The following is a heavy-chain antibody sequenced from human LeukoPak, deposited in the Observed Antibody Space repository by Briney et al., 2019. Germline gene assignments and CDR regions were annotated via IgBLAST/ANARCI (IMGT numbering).Heavy chain of an antibody. Sequence: ASXXVSCKVSGYTLTELSMHWVRQAPGKGREWMGGFDPEDGETIYAQKFQGRVTMTEDKYTDKAYMELSSLISEDTAVYYCATKLIDYYDSSGYPWPFDYWGQGTLVTVSS. CDR2: FDPEDGET. V-gene: IGHV1-24*01. J-gene: IGHJ4*02. CDR3: ATKLIDYYDSSGYPWPFDY. CDR1: GYTLTELS. D-gene: IGHD3-22*01.